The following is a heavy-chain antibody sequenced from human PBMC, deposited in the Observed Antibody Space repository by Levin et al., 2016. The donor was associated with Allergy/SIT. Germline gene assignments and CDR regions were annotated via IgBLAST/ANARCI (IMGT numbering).Heavy chain of an antibody. V-gene: IGHV1-3*01. Sequence: ASVKVSCKSSGYTFSSCAIHWVRQAPGQSLEWVGWIHGDNHITKYSQNLQGRLTITRDTSATTTYLELSGLTSEDTAVYYCARERDDTLIDYWGQGTLVTVSS. J-gene: IGHJ4*02. CDR2: IHGDNHIT. D-gene: IGHD3-22*01. CDR1: GYTFSSCA. CDR3: ARERDDTLIDY.